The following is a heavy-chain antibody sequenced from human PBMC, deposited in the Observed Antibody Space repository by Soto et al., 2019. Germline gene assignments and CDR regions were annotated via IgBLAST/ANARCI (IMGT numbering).Heavy chain of an antibody. CDR1: GESLSGYY. D-gene: IGHD1-1*01. CDR3: DRTRNLDV. J-gene: IGHJ6*02. Sequence: QVQIQQWGAGLLKPSETLSLTCAVYGESLSGYYGNWIRQSPGKGLEWIGEINYSGNTNYNPSLTSRVTISIDTSKNQFSLTLSSVTAADTAVYYCDRTRNLDVWGQGTTVIVSS. CDR2: INYSGNT. V-gene: IGHV4-34*01.